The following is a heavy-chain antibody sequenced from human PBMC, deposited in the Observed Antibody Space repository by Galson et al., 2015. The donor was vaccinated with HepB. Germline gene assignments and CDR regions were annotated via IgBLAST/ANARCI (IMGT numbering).Heavy chain of an antibody. CDR1: GFTFSSYA. CDR3: ARAVDTAMPQIPYYYGMDV. CDR2: ISYDGSNK. V-gene: IGHV3-30-3*01. D-gene: IGHD5-18*01. J-gene: IGHJ6*02. Sequence: SLRLSCAASGFTFSSYAMHWVRQAPGKGLEWVAVISYDGSNKYYADSVKGRFTISRDNSKNTLYLQMNSLRAEDTAVHYCARAVDTAMPQIPYYYGMDVWGQGTTVAVSS.